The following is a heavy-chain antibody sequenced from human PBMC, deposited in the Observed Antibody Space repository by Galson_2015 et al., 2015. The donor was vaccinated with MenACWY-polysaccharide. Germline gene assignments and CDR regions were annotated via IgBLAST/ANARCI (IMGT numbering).Heavy chain of an antibody. CDR1: GFTFSSYS. CDR2: ITSTSSYI. D-gene: IGHD2-15*01. J-gene: IGHJ4*02. CDR3: ASAGCLINSCYPADY. Sequence: SLRLSCAASGFTFSSYSMNWVRQPPGKGLEWVSSITSTSSYIYYADSVKGRFTISRDNAKHSLYLQMNSLRAEDTAVYYCASAGCLINSCYPADYWGQGTLVTVSS. V-gene: IGHV3-21*01.